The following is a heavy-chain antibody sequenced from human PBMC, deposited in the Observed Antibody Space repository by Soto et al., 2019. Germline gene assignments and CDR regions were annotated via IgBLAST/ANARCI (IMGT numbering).Heavy chain of an antibody. J-gene: IGHJ6*03. CDR3: ARHHCSSTSSYYYYMDV. CDR2: INHSGST. CDR1: GGSFSGYY. D-gene: IGHD2-2*01. V-gene: IGHV4-34*01. Sequence: QVQLQQWGAGLLKPSETLSLTCAVYGGSFSGYYWSWIRQPPGKGLEWIGEINHSGSTNYNPSLKSRVTISVDTSKHQFSLKLSSVTAADTAVYYCARHHCSSTSSYYYYMDVWGKGTTVTVSS.